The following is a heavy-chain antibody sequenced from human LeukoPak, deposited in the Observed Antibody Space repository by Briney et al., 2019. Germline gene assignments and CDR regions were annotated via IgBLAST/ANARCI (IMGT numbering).Heavy chain of an antibody. J-gene: IGHJ3*02. CDR1: RFTFSSYW. CDR2: INSDGSST. CDR3: AIIAVAGPGSAFDI. V-gene: IGHV3-74*01. Sequence: PGGSLRLSCAASRFTFSSYWMHWVRQAPGKGLVWVSRINSDGSSTSYADSVKGRFTISRDNAKNTLYLQMNSLRAEDTAVYYCAIIAVAGPGSAFDIWGQGTMVTVSS. D-gene: IGHD6-19*01.